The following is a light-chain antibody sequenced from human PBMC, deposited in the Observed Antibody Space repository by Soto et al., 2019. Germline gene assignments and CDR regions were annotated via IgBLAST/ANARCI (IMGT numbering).Light chain of an antibody. CDR2: RAS. CDR3: QQYNKWPIT. J-gene: IGKJ5*01. Sequence: EIVMTQSPATLSVSPGEGATLSCRASQSVRSNLAWYYQKPGQAPRLLIYRASSRAAGLPDRVSGSGSETEFTLTISSLQSEDFAVYYCQQYNKWPITFGQGTRLEI. V-gene: IGKV3-15*01. CDR1: QSVRSN.